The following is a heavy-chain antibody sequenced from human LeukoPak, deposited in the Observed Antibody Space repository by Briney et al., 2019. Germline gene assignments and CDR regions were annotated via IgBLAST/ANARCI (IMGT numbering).Heavy chain of an antibody. Sequence: GGSLRLSCAASGFTFSSYWMSWVRQAPGKGLEWVANIKQDGSEKYYVDSVKGRFTISRDNAKNSLHLQMNSLRAEDTAVYYCARVEAVADLYYFDYWGQGTLVTVSS. D-gene: IGHD6-19*01. CDR1: GFTFSSYW. J-gene: IGHJ4*02. CDR2: IKQDGSEK. CDR3: ARVEAVADLYYFDY. V-gene: IGHV3-7*03.